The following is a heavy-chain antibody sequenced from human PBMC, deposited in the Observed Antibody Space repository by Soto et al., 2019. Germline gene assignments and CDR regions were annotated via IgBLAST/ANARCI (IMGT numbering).Heavy chain of an antibody. CDR3: ANEDLGRSNAFDI. Sequence: GGSLRLSCAASGFTFSSYGMHWVRQAPGKGLEWVAVISYDGSNKYYADSVKGRFTISRDNSKNTLYLQMNSLRAEDTAVYYCANEDLGRSNAFDIWGQGTMVTVSS. D-gene: IGHD3-16*01. CDR2: ISYDGSNK. J-gene: IGHJ3*02. V-gene: IGHV3-30*18. CDR1: GFTFSSYG.